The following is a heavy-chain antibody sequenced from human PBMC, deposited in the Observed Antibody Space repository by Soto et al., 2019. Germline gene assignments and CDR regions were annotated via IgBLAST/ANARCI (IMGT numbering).Heavy chain of an antibody. CDR1: GGSISSGGDY. D-gene: IGHD6-6*01. J-gene: IGHJ6*02. CDR3: AREGSSSSLHYYGMDV. V-gene: IGHV4-31*03. Sequence: SETLSLTCTVSGGSISSGGDYWSWIRQHPGKGLEWIGYIYYSGSTYYNPSLKSRVTISVDTSKNQFSLKLSSVTAADTAVYYCAREGSSSSLHYYGMDVWGQGTTVTVSS. CDR2: IYYSGST.